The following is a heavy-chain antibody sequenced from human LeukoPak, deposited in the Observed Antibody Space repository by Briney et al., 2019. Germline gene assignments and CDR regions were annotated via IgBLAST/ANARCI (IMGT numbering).Heavy chain of an antibody. D-gene: IGHD2-21*01. CDR1: GGTFSSYA. Sequence: ASVKVSCKASGGTFSSYAISWVRQAPGQGLEWMGGIIPIFGTANYAQKFQGRVTITADKSTSTAYMELSSLRSEDTAVYYCAREGQVVSLDYWGQGTLVTVSS. CDR2: IIPIFGTA. J-gene: IGHJ4*02. CDR3: AREGQVVSLDY. V-gene: IGHV1-69*06.